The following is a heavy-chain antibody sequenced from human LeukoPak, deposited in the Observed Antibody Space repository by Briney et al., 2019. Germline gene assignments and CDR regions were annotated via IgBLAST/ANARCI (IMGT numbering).Heavy chain of an antibody. CDR3: ARDQINYYGSGSPVY. D-gene: IGHD3-10*01. CDR1: GYTFTSYY. J-gene: IGHJ4*02. Sequence: ASVKVSCKASGYTFTSYYMHWVRQAPGQGLEWMGIINPSGGSTSYAQKFQGRVTMARDTSTSTVYMELSSLRSEDTAVYYCARDQINYYGSGSPVYWGQGTLVTVSS. CDR2: INPSGGST. V-gene: IGHV1-46*01.